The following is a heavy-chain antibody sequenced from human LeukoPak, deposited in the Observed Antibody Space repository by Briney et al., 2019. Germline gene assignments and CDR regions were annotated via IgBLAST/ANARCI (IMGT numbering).Heavy chain of an antibody. CDR2: FDPEDGET. CDR3: ATAVSLDY. CDR1: GYTLTELS. Sequence: ASVRVSSTVSGYTLTELSMHWVRQAPGKGREWMGGFDPEDGETIYAQKFQGRVTMTEHTSTDTAYMELSSLISEDAAVYYCATAVSLDYWGQGTLVTVSS. J-gene: IGHJ4*02. V-gene: IGHV1-24*01. D-gene: IGHD1-14*01.